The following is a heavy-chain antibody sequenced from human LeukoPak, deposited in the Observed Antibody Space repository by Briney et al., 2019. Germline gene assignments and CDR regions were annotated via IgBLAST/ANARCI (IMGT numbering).Heavy chain of an antibody. CDR3: AKLAAAGSGYFDY. J-gene: IGHJ4*02. CDR2: ISYDGSNK. D-gene: IGHD6-13*01. Sequence: PGGSLRLSCAASGFTFSSYGMHWVRQAPGKGPEWVAVISYDGSNKYYADSVKGRFTISRDNSKNTLYLQMNSLRAEDTAVYYCAKLAAAGSGYFDYWGQGTLVTVSS. CDR1: GFTFSSYG. V-gene: IGHV3-30*18.